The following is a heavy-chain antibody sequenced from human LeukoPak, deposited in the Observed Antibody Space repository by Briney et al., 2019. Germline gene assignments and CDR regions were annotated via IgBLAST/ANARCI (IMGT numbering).Heavy chain of an antibody. CDR1: GYTFTGYY. CDR3: ARDFAGLDIAAAGTNDY. J-gene: IGHJ4*02. CDR2: INPNRGGT. D-gene: IGHD6-13*01. Sequence: ASVKVSCKASGYTFTGYYMHWVRQAPGQGLEWMGWINPNRGGTNYAQKFQGRVTMTRDTSISTAYMELSRLRSDDTAVYYCARDFAGLDIAAAGTNDYWGQGTLVTVSS. V-gene: IGHV1-2*02.